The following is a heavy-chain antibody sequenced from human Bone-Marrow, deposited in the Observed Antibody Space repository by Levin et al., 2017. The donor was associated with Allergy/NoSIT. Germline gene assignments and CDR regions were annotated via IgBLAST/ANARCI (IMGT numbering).Heavy chain of an antibody. J-gene: IGHJ4*02. CDR2: ISSSSSYI. D-gene: IGHD5-24*01. V-gene: IGHV3-21*01. CDR1: GFTFSDYS. CDR3: ARDRRGGYNIFFFDY. Sequence: GGSLRLSCVASGFTFSDYSMNWVCQAPGKGPEWVSSISSSSSYIYYADSVKGRFTVSRDNAKNSLYLQMNSLKAEDTAVYYCARDRRGGYNIFFFDYWGQGTLVTVSS.